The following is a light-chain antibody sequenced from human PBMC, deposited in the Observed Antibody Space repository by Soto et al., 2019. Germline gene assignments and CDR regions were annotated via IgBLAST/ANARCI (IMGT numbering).Light chain of an antibody. Sequence: IVLTQSPGTLPLSPGERATLSCRASQSVSSSDLAWYQQKPGQAPRLLIYSASSRATGIPDRFSGSGSGTDFTLTISRLEPEDFAVYYCQQYDTFGQGTKLEIK. CDR1: QSVSSSD. CDR3: QQYDT. V-gene: IGKV3-20*01. CDR2: SAS. J-gene: IGKJ2*01.